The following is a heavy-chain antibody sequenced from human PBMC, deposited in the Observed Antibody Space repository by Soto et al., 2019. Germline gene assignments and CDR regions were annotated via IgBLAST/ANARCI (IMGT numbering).Heavy chain of an antibody. D-gene: IGHD4-17*01. Sequence: QVQLQESGPRLVKPSQTLSLTCTVSGGSISSGGYYWSWIRQHPGKGLEWIGYIYYSGSTYYNPSLKSRVTISVDTSKNQFSLKLSSVTAADTAVYYCARDQYGDSYYYYYGMNVWGQGTTVTVSS. CDR1: GGSISSGGYY. J-gene: IGHJ6*02. V-gene: IGHV4-31*03. CDR2: IYYSGST. CDR3: ARDQYGDSYYYYYGMNV.